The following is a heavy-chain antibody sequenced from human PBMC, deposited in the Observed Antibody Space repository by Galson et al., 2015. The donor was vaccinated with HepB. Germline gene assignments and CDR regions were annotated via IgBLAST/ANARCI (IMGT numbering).Heavy chain of an antibody. CDR3: AHRARGYSYGQTDAFDI. D-gene: IGHD5-18*01. Sequence: PALVKPTQTLTLTCTFSGFSLSTSGVGVGWIRQPPGKALEWLALIYWDDDKRYSPSLKSRLTITKDTSKNQVVLTMTNMDPVDTATYYCAHRARGYSYGQTDAFDIWGQGTMVTVSS. J-gene: IGHJ3*02. CDR1: GFSLSTSGVG. V-gene: IGHV2-5*02. CDR2: IYWDDDK.